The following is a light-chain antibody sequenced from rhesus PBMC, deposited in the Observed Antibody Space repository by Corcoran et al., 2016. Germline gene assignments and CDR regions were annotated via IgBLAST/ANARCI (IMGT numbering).Light chain of an antibody. CDR1: QSLSNY. V-gene: IGKV1S9*01. Sequence: DIQMTQSPSSLSASVGDRVTITCQASQSLSNYLNWYQQKPGKIPKLLIYRASSLQSGIPSRFSGRGSVTDFTLTISSRQPEDFATYYCQQGYSYPFTFGPGTKLDIK. CDR3: QQGYSYPFT. J-gene: IGKJ3*01. CDR2: RAS.